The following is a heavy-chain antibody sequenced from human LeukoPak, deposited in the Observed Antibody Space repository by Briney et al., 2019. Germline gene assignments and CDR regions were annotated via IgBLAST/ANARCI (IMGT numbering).Heavy chain of an antibody. CDR3: ARVLYDYVWGSYLTSAFDI. D-gene: IGHD3-16*02. J-gene: IGHJ3*02. CDR2: IYYSGST. Sequence: SETLSLTCTVSGGSISSSGYYWSWIRQHPGKGLEWIGYIYYSGSTYYNPSLKSRVTISVDTSKNQFSLKLSSVTAADTAVYYCARVLYDYVWGSYLTSAFDIWGQGTMVTVSS. CDR1: GGSISSSGYY. V-gene: IGHV4-31*03.